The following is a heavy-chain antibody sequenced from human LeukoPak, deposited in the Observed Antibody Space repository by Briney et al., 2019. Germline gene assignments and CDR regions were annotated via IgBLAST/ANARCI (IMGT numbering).Heavy chain of an antibody. V-gene: IGHV3-53*01. CDR3: ARARGSYLDY. Sequence: GGSLRLSCAVSGFTVSGNYMSWVRQAPGKGLEWVSLIYSGGTTYYADSVKGRFTISRDNSKNTLYLQMNSLRAEDTAVYYCARARGSYLDYWGQGTLVTVSS. J-gene: IGHJ4*02. D-gene: IGHD1-26*01. CDR1: GFTVSGNY. CDR2: IYSGGTT.